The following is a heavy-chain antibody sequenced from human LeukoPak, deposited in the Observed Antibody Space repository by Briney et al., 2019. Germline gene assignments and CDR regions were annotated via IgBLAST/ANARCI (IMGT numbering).Heavy chain of an antibody. D-gene: IGHD6-19*01. V-gene: IGHV3-9*01. CDR3: AKVRAVAGPGLFYYYYMDV. Sequence: GGSLRLSCAASGFTFDDYAMHWVPQAPGEGLEWGSGISWNSGSIGYADSVKGRFTSSRDNAKNSLYLQMNSLRAEDTALYYCAKVRAVAGPGLFYYYYMDVWGKGTTVTVSS. CDR2: ISWNSGSI. CDR1: GFTFDDYA. J-gene: IGHJ6*03.